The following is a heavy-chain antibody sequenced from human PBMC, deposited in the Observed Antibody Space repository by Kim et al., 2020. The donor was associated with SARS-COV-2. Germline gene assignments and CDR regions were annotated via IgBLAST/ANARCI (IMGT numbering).Heavy chain of an antibody. Sequence: ASVKVSCKASGYTFTGYYMHWVRQAPGQGLEWMGWINPNSGGTNYAQKFQGRVTMTRDTSISTAYMELSRLRSDDTAVYYCARDTAMDLRGWFDPWGQGTLVTVSS. CDR1: GYTFTGYY. D-gene: IGHD5-18*01. V-gene: IGHV1-2*02. J-gene: IGHJ5*02. CDR2: INPNSGGT. CDR3: ARDTAMDLRGWFDP.